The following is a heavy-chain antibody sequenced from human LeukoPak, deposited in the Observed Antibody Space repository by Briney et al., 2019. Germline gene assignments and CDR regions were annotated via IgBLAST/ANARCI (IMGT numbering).Heavy chain of an antibody. Sequence: SETLSLTCTVSGGSISSYYWSWIRQPPGKGLEWIGYIYYSGSTNYNPSLKSRVTISVDTSKNQFSLKLSSVTAADTAVYYCARRPTWGSSHYYYYGMDVWGQGTTVTVSS. V-gene: IGHV4-59*08. CDR2: IYYSGST. CDR1: GGSISSYY. CDR3: ARRPTWGSSHYYYYGMDV. J-gene: IGHJ6*02. D-gene: IGHD3-10*01.